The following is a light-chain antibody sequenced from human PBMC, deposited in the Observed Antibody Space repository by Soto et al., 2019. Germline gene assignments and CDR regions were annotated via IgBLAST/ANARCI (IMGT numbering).Light chain of an antibody. CDR3: QQYGSPPIT. Sequence: EVVLPQSPATLSLSPGERATLSCRASQSVSSTYSSWYQQQPGQAPRLLMSGTSNRATGTPDRFSGSGSGTDFTLTISRLEPEDFAVYYCQQYGSPPITFGQGTRLEIK. J-gene: IGKJ5*01. CDR1: QSVSSTY. V-gene: IGKV3-20*01. CDR2: GTS.